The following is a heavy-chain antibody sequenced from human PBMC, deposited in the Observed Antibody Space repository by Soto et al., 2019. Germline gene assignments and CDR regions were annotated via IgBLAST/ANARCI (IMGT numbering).Heavy chain of an antibody. J-gene: IGHJ4*02. CDR1: GFTFSSYA. Sequence: GGSLRLSCAASGFTFSSYAMSWVRQAPGKGLEWVSVISGSGGSTYYADSVKGRFTISRDNSKNTLYLQMNSLRAEDTAVYYCARDLDGDYPFDYWGQGTLVTVSS. CDR3: ARDLDGDYPFDY. V-gene: IGHV3-23*01. CDR2: ISGSGGST. D-gene: IGHD4-17*01.